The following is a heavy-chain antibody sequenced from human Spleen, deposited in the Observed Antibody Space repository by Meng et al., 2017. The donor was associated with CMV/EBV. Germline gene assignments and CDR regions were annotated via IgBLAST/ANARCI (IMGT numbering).Heavy chain of an antibody. Sequence: LSLTCAASGFTFTRYAMHWVRQAPGKGLEWVAVISPDGRKTYYADFVKGRFTIARDNTKNTVYLQMNSLRADETAVYYCARIGGDYYGSGTFGYLVYWGQGTLVTVSS. D-gene: IGHD3-10*01. CDR3: ARIGGDYYGSGTFGYLVY. J-gene: IGHJ4*02. CDR1: GFTFTRYA. V-gene: IGHV3-30*04. CDR2: ISPDGRKT.